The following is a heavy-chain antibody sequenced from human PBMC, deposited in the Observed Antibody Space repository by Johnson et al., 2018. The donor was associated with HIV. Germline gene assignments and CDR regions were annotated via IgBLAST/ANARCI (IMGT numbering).Heavy chain of an antibody. J-gene: IGHJ3*02. CDR3: AKDYFGITIFPYAFDI. CDR2: ISYDGSNK. V-gene: IGHV3-30-3*01. Sequence: QVQLVESGGGVVQPGRSLRLSCAASGFTFSSYAMHWVRQAPGKGLEWVAVISYDGSNKYYADSVKGRFTISRDNSKNTLYLQMNSLRAEDTAVYYGAKDYFGITIFPYAFDIWGQGTMVTVSS. D-gene: IGHD3-3*01. CDR1: GFTFSSYA.